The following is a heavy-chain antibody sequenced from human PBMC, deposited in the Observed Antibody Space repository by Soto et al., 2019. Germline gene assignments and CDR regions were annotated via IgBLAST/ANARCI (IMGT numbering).Heavy chain of an antibody. Sequence: QVTLKESGPVLVKPTETLTLRCTVSGLSITDSEMGVSWIRQPPGQPLEWLAHIDSSGEKSYRTFLKSRLAISKDTYKSQQVLTMTNMDPADTATYYCARRHLAVEGSPWFDPCGQGIPVTVSS. D-gene: IGHD6-19*01. J-gene: IGHJ5*02. CDR3: ARRHLAVEGSPWFDP. V-gene: IGHV2-26*01. CDR2: IDSSGEK. CDR1: GLSITDSEMG.